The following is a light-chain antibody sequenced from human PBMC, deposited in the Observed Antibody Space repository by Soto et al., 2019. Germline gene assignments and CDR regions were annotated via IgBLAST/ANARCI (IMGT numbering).Light chain of an antibody. CDR2: DAS. CDR1: QDINNY. CDR3: QQYENFPLT. J-gene: IGKJ4*01. V-gene: IGKV1-33*01. Sequence: DIQMTQSPSSLSAAVGDRVTITCQASQDINNYLNWYQQKPGKAPNLLISDASNLQKGVPSRFSGSGSGTDFTFTISSLQPEDFATYYCQQYENFPLTFGGGTKVDIK.